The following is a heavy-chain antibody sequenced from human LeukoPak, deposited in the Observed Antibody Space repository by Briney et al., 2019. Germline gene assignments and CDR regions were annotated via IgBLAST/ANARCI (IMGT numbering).Heavy chain of an antibody. CDR1: GFSLSTIGVG. V-gene: IGHV2-5*02. CDR3: AHSMDGAVTGTFHY. D-gene: IGHD6-19*01. CDR2: IYWDDDK. J-gene: IGHJ4*02. Sequence: ESGPTLVKPTQTLTLTCTFSGFSLSTIGVGVGWIRQPPGKALEWLALIYWDDDKRYSPSLKSRLTITKDTSKNQVVLTMTNVDPVDTATYYCAHSMDGAVTGTFHYWGQGTLVTVSS.